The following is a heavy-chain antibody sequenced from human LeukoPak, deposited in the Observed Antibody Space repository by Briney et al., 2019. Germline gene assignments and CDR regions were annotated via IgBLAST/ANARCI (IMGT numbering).Heavy chain of an antibody. V-gene: IGHV1-2*02. D-gene: IGHD2-2*01. Sequence: RASVKVSCKASRYTFNEYAMIWVRQAPEQGLEWMGWINPNSGGTNYAQKFQGRVTMTRDTSISTAYMDLSRLRPDDTAVYYCARGMGVLVPAATWFDPWGQGTLVTVSS. CDR1: RYTFNEYA. CDR3: ARGMGVLVPAATWFDP. CDR2: INPNSGGT. J-gene: IGHJ5*02.